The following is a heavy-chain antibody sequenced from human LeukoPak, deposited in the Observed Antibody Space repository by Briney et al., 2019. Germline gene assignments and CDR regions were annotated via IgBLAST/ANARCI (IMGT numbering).Heavy chain of an antibody. V-gene: IGHV4-39*07. D-gene: IGHD5-18*01. CDR3: ARGDFYSYEN. CDR2: IHYSGNT. J-gene: IGHJ1*01. Sequence: KTSETLSLTCTVSGGSISTSSFYWGWIRQPPGKGLEWIGSIHYSGNTYYYPSLKSRVTISLDTSKNQFSLRPSSVTAADTAVFYCARGDFYSYENWGQGTLVTVSS. CDR1: GGSISTSSFY.